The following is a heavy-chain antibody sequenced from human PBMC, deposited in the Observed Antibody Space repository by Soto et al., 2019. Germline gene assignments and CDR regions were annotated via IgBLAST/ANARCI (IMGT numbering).Heavy chain of an antibody. Sequence: GGSLRLSCAASGSTFDDYAMHWVRQAPGKGLEWASGISWNSGSIGYADSVKGRFTISRDNAKNSLYLQMNSLRAEDTALYYCAKAFFRFTPGIAVAGPFDYWGQGTLVTVSS. J-gene: IGHJ4*02. V-gene: IGHV3-9*01. D-gene: IGHD6-19*01. CDR1: GSTFDDYA. CDR2: ISWNSGSI. CDR3: AKAFFRFTPGIAVAGPFDY.